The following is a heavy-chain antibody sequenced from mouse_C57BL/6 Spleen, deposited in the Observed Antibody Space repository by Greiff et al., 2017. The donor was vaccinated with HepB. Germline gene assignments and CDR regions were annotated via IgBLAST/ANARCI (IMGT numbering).Heavy chain of an antibody. CDR2: IWSDGST. CDR1: GFSLTSYG. J-gene: IGHJ4*01. Sequence: VKLMESGPGLVAPSQSLSITCTVSGFSLTSYGVHWVRQPPGKGLEWLVVIWSDGSTTYNSALKSRLSISKDNSKSQVFLKMNSLQTDDTAMYYCARHLYYSNPYYYAMDYWGQGTSVTVSS. D-gene: IGHD2-5*01. CDR3: ARHLYYSNPYYYAMDY. V-gene: IGHV2-6-1*01.